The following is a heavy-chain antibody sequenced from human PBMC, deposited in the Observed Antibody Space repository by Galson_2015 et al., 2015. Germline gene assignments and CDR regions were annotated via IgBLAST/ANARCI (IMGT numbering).Heavy chain of an antibody. D-gene: IGHD2-2*01. CDR1: GFTVSSNY. CDR2: ISYDGSNK. CDR3: ARDLTPRVVPAAKYYYYYGMDV. Sequence: SLRLSCAASGFTVSSNYMSWVRQAPGKGLEWVAVISYDGSNKYYADSVKGRFTISRDNSKNTLYLQMNSLRAEDTAVYYCARDLTPRVVPAAKYYYYYGMDVWGQGTTVTVSS. V-gene: IGHV3-30-3*01. J-gene: IGHJ6*02.